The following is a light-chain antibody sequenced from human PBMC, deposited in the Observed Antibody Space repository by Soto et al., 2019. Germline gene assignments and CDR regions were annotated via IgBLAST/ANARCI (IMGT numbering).Light chain of an antibody. CDR1: SSDIGAYNY. V-gene: IGLV2-14*01. CDR2: EVS. J-gene: IGLJ3*02. CDR3: SSFATTSTLL. Sequence: QSALTQPASVSGSPGQSIAISCTGTSSDIGAYNYVSWYQQHPGKAPKLMIYEVSNRPSGVSDRFPGSKSGNTASLTISGLQAEDEADYYCSSFATTSTLLFGGGTKLTVL.